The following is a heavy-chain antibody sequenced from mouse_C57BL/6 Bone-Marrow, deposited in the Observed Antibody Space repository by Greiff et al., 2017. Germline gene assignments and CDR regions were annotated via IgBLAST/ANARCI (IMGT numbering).Heavy chain of an antibody. V-gene: IGHV1-54*01. CDR1: GYAFTNYL. J-gene: IGHJ3*01. D-gene: IGHD1-1*01. Sequence: QVQLQQSGAELVRPGTSVKVSCKASGYAFTNYLIEWVKQRPGQGLEWIGVINPGSGGTNYNEQFKGKATLTADKYSSTAYMQLSSLTSEDTAVYFCARGGTTGFAYWGQGTLVTVSA. CDR3: ARGGTTGFAY. CDR2: INPGSGGT.